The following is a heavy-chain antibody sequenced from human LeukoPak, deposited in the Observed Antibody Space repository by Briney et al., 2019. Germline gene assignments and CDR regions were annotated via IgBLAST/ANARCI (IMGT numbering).Heavy chain of an antibody. D-gene: IGHD4-17*01. CDR2: ISGSGGST. V-gene: IGHV3-23*01. CDR1: GFTFSSYA. CDR3: ARVSWDGDYGFDY. Sequence: GGSLRLSCAASGFTFSSYAMSWVRQAPGKGLEWVSAISGSGGSTYYADSVKGRFAISRDNSKNTLYLQMNSLRAEDTAVYYCARVSWDGDYGFDYWGQGTLVTVSS. J-gene: IGHJ4*02.